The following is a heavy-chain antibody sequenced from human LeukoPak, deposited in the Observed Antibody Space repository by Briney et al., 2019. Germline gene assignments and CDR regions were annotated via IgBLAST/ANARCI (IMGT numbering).Heavy chain of an antibody. J-gene: IGHJ5*02. CDR1: GGSISSSSYY. CDR2: IYYSGST. V-gene: IGHV4-39*01. Sequence: SETLSLTCTVSGGSISSSSYYWGWIRQPPGKGLEWIGSIYYSGSTYYNPSLKSRVTISVDTSKNQFSLKLSSVPAADTAVYYCAASDLDYDFWSGSQWGGWFDPWGQGTLVTASS. CDR3: AASDLDYDFWSGSQWGGWFDP. D-gene: IGHD3-3*01.